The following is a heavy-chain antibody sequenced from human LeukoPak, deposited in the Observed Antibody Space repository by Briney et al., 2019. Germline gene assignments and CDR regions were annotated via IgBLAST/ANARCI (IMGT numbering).Heavy chain of an antibody. Sequence: GGSLRLSCAASGFTFSSYAMHWVRQAPGKGLEWVAVISYDGSNKYYADSVKGRFTISRDNSKNTLYLQMNSLRAEDTAVYYCAKRYCDTTTCYHFDSWGQGTLVTVSS. J-gene: IGHJ4*02. V-gene: IGHV3-30-3*02. CDR3: AKRYCDTTTCYHFDS. D-gene: IGHD3-9*01. CDR2: ISYDGSNK. CDR1: GFTFSSYA.